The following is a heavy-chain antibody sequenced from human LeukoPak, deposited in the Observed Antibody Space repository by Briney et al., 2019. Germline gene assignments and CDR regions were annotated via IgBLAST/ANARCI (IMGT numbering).Heavy chain of an antibody. CDR3: ARGYSSGLHFDY. V-gene: IGHV3-7*01. J-gene: IGHJ4*02. D-gene: IGHD6-19*01. Sequence: PGGSLRLSCVASGFPFSSYWMTWVRQAPGKGLEWVANIKQDGSKKSYVDSVKGRFTISRDNAKNSLYLQMNSLGAEDTAVYYCARGYSSGLHFDYWGQGTLVTVSS. CDR2: IKQDGSKK. CDR1: GFPFSSYW.